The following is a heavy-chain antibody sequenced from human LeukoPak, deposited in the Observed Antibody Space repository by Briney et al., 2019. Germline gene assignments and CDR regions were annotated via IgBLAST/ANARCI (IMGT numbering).Heavy chain of an antibody. J-gene: IGHJ4*02. CDR3: AKDRFARDDYTSGNYFSPLD. V-gene: IGHV3-23*01. D-gene: IGHD3-10*01. CDR2: ISGSGIST. CDR1: GFTFSTYG. Sequence: PGGSLRLSCAGSGFTFSTYGMSWVRQTPEKGLEWVSAISGSGISTYYVDSVKGQFTISRDNSKNTLVLQMNSLRAEDTAVYYCAKDRFARDDYTSGNYFSPLDLGQGTLVIVSS.